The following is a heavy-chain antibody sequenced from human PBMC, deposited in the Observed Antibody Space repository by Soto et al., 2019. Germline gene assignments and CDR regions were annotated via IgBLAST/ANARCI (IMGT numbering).Heavy chain of an antibody. V-gene: IGHV3-30*18. J-gene: IGHJ6*02. CDR2: ISYDGSNK. CDR3: AKDWDIVVVTAIRYGMDV. CDR1: GFTFSSYG. Sequence: QVQLVESGGGVVQPGRSLRLSRAASGFTFSSYGMHWVRQAPGKGLEWVAVISYDGSNKYYADSVKGRFTISRDNSNNTMXLQMNSLRAEDTAVYYCAKDWDIVVVTAIRYGMDVWGQGTTVTVSS. D-gene: IGHD2-21*02.